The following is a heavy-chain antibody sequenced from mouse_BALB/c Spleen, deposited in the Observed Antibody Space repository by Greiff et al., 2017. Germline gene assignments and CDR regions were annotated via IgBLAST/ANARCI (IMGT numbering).Heavy chain of an antibody. CDR2: ISCYNGAT. Sequence: VQLQQSGPELVKPGASVKISCKASGYTFTDYNMHWVKQSHGKSLEWIGYISCYNGATSYNQKFKGKATFTVDTSSSTAYMQFNSLTSEDSAVYYCARGNGNYPWFAYWGQGTLVTVAA. D-gene: IGHD2-1*01. CDR1: GYTFTDYN. CDR3: ARGNGNYPWFAY. J-gene: IGHJ3*01. V-gene: IGHV1S29*02.